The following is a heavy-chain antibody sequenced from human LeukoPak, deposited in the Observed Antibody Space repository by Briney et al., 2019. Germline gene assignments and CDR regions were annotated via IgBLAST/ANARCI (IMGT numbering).Heavy chain of an antibody. Sequence: SETLSLTCTASGGSVSSGSYYWSWIRQPPGKGLEWIGYIYYSGSTNYNPSLKSRVTISVDTSKNQFSLKLSSVTAADTAVYYCARELVGYCSAGSCSPFDYWGQGTLVTVSS. V-gene: IGHV4-61*01. CDR3: ARELVGYCSAGSCSPFDY. J-gene: IGHJ4*02. CDR2: IYYSGST. CDR1: GGSVSSGSYY. D-gene: IGHD2-15*01.